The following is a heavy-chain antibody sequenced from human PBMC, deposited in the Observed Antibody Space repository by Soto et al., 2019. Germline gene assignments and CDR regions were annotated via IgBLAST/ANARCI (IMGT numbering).Heavy chain of an antibody. CDR1: GFTFSRYG. D-gene: IGHD2-21*02. Sequence: QVQLVESGGGVVQPGTSLRLSCAASGFTFSRYGVHWVRQALGKGLEWVAVISHNGADKYYGDSVKGRFTISRDNSKNTVYLQMNSLRAEDTAVYHCAKGDHDRGDLNWFAPWGQGTLVTVSS. CDR3: AKGDHDRGDLNWFAP. J-gene: IGHJ5*02. CDR2: ISHNGADK. V-gene: IGHV3-30*18.